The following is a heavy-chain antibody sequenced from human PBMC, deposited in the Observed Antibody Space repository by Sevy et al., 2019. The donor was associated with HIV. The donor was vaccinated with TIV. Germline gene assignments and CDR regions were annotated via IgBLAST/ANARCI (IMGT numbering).Heavy chain of an antibody. V-gene: IGHV4-59*08. CDR1: GGSINSYH. Sequence: SEALSLTCTVSGGSINSYHWNWIRQPPGKGLEWFAYVYYPEGTNYNPSLKNRVTISVDRTKNQFSLKLTSVTSADTDVYYCGSRNDFDIWGQGTMVTVSS. CDR3: GSRNDFDI. J-gene: IGHJ3*02. CDR2: VYYPEGT.